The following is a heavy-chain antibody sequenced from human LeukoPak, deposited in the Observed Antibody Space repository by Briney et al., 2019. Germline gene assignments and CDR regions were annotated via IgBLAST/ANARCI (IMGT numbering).Heavy chain of an antibody. CDR3: ARGGVAAAGKVRYGMDV. J-gene: IGHJ6*04. Sequence: SETLSLTCTVSGGSISSGDYYWSWLRQPPGKGLEWIGYIYYSGSTYYNPSLKSRVTISVDTSKNQFSLKLSSVTAADTAVYYCARGGVAAAGKVRYGMDVWGKGTTVTVSS. D-gene: IGHD6-13*01. CDR1: GGSISSGDYY. V-gene: IGHV4-30-4*01. CDR2: IYYSGST.